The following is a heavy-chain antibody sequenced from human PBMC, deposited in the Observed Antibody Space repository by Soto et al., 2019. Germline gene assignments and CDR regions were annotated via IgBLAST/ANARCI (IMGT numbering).Heavy chain of an antibody. V-gene: IGHV4-4*07. CDR1: GDSVNSENSY. CDR2: IYTSGST. CDR3: ASWHRSYSHRGAFDI. D-gene: IGHD1-26*01. Sequence: PSETLSLTCTVSGDSVNSENSYWSWIRQPAGKGLEWIGRIYTSGSTNYNPSLKSRVTMSVDTSKNQFSLKLSSVTAADTAVYYCASWHRSYSHRGAFDIWGQGTMVTVSS. J-gene: IGHJ3*02.